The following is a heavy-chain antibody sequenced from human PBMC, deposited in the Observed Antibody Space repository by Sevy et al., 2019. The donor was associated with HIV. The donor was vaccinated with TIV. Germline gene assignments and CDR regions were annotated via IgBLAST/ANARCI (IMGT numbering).Heavy chain of an antibody. Sequence: GGSLRLSCAASGFNFSSYGMHWVRQAPGKGLEWVADISYDGSSKYYAESVKGRFTIPRDNSKNTLYLQISSLRAEDTAVYYCAKESGSYYDFWSGHDAFDIWGQGTMVTVSS. CDR1: GFNFSSYG. CDR3: AKESGSYYDFWSGHDAFDI. J-gene: IGHJ3*02. D-gene: IGHD3-3*01. V-gene: IGHV3-30*18. CDR2: ISYDGSSK.